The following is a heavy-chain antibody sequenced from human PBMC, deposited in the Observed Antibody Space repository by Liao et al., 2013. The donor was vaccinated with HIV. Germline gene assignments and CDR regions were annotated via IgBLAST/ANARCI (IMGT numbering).Heavy chain of an antibody. Sequence: QVQLQESGPGLVKPSETLSLTCTVSGGSISTYYWSWIRQPAGKGLEWIGRIDSSGRTRYNPSLKSRVTMSVDTSKNQFSLRLTSVTAADTAVYYCARDDVTMVRGQRQGDGFDIWGQGTMVIVSS. CDR3: ARDDVTMVRGQRQGDGFDI. V-gene: IGHV4-4*07. CDR1: GGSISTYY. D-gene: IGHD3-10*01. CDR2: IDSSGRT. J-gene: IGHJ3*02.